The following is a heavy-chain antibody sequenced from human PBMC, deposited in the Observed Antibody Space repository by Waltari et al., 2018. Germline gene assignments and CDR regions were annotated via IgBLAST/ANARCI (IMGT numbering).Heavy chain of an antibody. J-gene: IGHJ4*02. Sequence: QVQLVQSGAEVKKPGASVKVSCKASGYTFTGYYMPWVRQAPGQGLEWMGRINPNSGGTNYAQKFQGRVTMTRDTSISTAYMELSRLRSDDTAVYYCARDAKGGSGSYPNYWGQGTLVTVSS. V-gene: IGHV1-2*06. CDR2: INPNSGGT. CDR1: GYTFTGYY. CDR3: ARDAKGGSGSYPNY. D-gene: IGHD3-10*01.